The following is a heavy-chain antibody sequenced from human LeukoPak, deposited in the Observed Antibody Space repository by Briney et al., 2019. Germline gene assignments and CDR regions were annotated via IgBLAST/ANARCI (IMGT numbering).Heavy chain of an antibody. J-gene: IGHJ4*02. Sequence: GGSLRLSCAASGFTFSSYAMSWVRRPPGKGLEWVSAISGSGGDTFYADSVKGRFTIPRENFKNTLSLQMNSLRAEDTALYYCARDLSYSSGWSDYWGQGTLVTVSS. CDR2: ISGSGGDT. CDR3: ARDLSYSSGWSDY. D-gene: IGHD6-13*01. V-gene: IGHV3-23*01. CDR1: GFTFSSYA.